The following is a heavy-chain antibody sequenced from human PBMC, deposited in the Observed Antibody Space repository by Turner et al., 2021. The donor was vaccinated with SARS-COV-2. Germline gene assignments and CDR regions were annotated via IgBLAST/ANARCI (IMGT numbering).Heavy chain of an antibody. CDR2: MYYTGTT. V-gene: IGHV4-39*02. Sequence: QVQLQESCPGLAKPLETLALSRSVSGGSITTSSYYWGWIRQSPGKGLGWIGSMYYTGTTYYNPSLKGRVTIAADTSKNSFSLTMTSVTAADTAVYYCARRGAYTSGYPLWGQGTLVTVSS. J-gene: IGHJ4*02. CDR3: ARRGAYTSGYPL. CDR1: GGSITTSSYY. D-gene: IGHD3-22*01.